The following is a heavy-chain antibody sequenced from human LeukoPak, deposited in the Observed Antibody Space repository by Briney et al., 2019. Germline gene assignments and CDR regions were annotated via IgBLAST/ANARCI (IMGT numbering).Heavy chain of an antibody. CDR1: GGTFSSYA. CDR2: IIPIFGTA. V-gene: IGHV1-69*05. CDR3: AKAGARDYYDSSGYPPDY. Sequence: GASVKVSCKASGGTFSSYAISWVRQAPGQGLEWMGRIIPIFGTANYAQKFQGRVTITTDESTSTAYMELSSLRSEDTAVYYCAKAGARDYYDSSGYPPDYWGQGTLVTVSS. D-gene: IGHD3-22*01. J-gene: IGHJ4*02.